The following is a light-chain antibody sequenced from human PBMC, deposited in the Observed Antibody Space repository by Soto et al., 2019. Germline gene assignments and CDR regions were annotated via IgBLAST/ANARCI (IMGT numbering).Light chain of an antibody. CDR2: SNN. Sequence: SVLPQSPSSSGTPGQRVTISCSGSSSNIGSNTVNWYQQLPGTAPKLLIYSNNQRPSGVPDRFSGSKSGTSASLAISGLQSEDEADYYCAAWDDSLNGYVFGTGTKVTVL. CDR3: AAWDDSLNGYV. CDR1: SSNIGSNT. V-gene: IGLV1-44*01. J-gene: IGLJ1*01.